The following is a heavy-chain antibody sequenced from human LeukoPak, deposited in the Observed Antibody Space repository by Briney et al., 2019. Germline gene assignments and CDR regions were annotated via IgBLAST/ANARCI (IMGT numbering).Heavy chain of an antibody. D-gene: IGHD2-15*01. J-gene: IGHJ4*02. V-gene: IGHV3-23*01. CDR3: AKSRFVVRRGYFDY. Sequence: GGSLRLSCVASGFTFNIYPMTWVRQSPGKGLEWVSTIGTGGDTYYADSVKGRFTISRDDSKNTLYLQMHSLGAEDTAVYYCAKSRFVVRRGYFDYWGQGTLVTVSS. CDR1: GFTFNIYP. CDR2: IGTGGDT.